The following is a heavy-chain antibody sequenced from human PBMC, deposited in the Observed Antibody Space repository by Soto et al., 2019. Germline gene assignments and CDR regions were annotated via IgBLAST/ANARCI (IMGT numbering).Heavy chain of an antibody. Sequence: ASVKVSCKASGYTFTSYGISWVRQAPGQGLQWMGWISAHNGNTNYAQKLQGRVTMTTDTSTSTAYMELRSLRSDDTAVYYCARVGDFWSGYYHFDYWGQGTLVTVSS. CDR2: ISAHNGNT. CDR3: ARVGDFWSGYYHFDY. CDR1: GYTFTSYG. J-gene: IGHJ4*02. D-gene: IGHD3-3*01. V-gene: IGHV1-18*01.